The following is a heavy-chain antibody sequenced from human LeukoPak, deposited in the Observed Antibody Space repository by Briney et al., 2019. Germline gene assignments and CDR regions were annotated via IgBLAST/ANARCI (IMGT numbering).Heavy chain of an antibody. D-gene: IGHD6-13*01. V-gene: IGHV3-48*04. CDR2: ITTGGSSI. CDR1: GFTFSAYA. CDR3: AKDTYSSSWYGLPDV. J-gene: IGHJ6*02. Sequence: GGSLRLSCAASGFTFSAYAMAWVRQAPGKGLQCIPHITTGGSSIFYADSVKGRFTISRDNAKNSLYLQMNSLRAEDTALYYCAKDTYSSSWYGLPDVWGQGTTVTVSS.